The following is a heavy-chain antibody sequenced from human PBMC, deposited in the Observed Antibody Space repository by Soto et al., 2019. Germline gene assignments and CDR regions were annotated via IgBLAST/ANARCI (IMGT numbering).Heavy chain of an antibody. Sequence: EVQLLESGGGLVQPGGSLRLSCAASGFTFSSYAMSWVRQAPGKGLEWVSAISGSGGSTYYADSVKGRFTISRDNSKNTLYLQMTSLRAEDTAVYYCAKNYGRFGELLSNWFDPWGQGTLVTVSS. V-gene: IGHV3-23*01. CDR3: AKNYGRFGELLSNWFDP. CDR1: GFTFSSYA. D-gene: IGHD3-10*01. CDR2: ISGSGGST. J-gene: IGHJ5*02.